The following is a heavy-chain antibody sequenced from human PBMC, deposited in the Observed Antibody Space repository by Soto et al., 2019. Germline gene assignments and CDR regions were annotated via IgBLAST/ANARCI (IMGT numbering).Heavy chain of an antibody. CDR1: AFIFNTFH. CDR3: ARDLSGLYYGSFDF. CDR2: INPRGYT. Sequence: QVHLVQSGAEVKKPGASVKLSCEASAFIFNTFHIHWVRQAPGQGLELMGMINPRGYTSYPRKFQGRVTITRDISANTVYMDLSSLRSEDTAVYYCARDLSGLYYGSFDFWGQGTPVTVFS. D-gene: IGHD3-22*01. V-gene: IGHV1-46*02. J-gene: IGHJ4*02.